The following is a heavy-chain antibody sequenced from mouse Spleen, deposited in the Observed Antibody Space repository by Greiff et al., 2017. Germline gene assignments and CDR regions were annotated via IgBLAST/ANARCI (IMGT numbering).Heavy chain of an antibody. V-gene: IGHV1-76*01. CDR1: GYTFTDYY. J-gene: IGHJ2*01. D-gene: IGHD2-10*01. CDR3: ARSYYGNYGSYFDY. CDR2: IYPGSGNT. Sequence: QVQLQQSGAELVRPGASVKLSCKASGYTFTDYYINWVKQRPGQGLEWIARIYPGSGNTYYNEKFKGKATLTAKKSSSTAYMQLSSLTSEDSAVYFCARSYYGNYGSYFDYWGQGTTLTVSS.